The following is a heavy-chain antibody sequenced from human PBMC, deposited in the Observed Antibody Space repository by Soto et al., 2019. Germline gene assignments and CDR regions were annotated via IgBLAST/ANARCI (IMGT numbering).Heavy chain of an antibody. J-gene: IGHJ4*02. CDR3: AKQMGTWVHNAIDF. Sequence: PGGSLGLSCVVPDFSFTNYAMTWVRLPPGKGLQWVAALSHDGGNIYYRDSVRGRFTISRDNSKNTLYLQMNSLKAEDTAVYFCAKQMGTWVHNAIDFWGQRSQVIVSS. CDR1: DFSFTNYA. CDR2: LSHDGGNI. D-gene: IGHD1-1*01. V-gene: IGHV3-23*01.